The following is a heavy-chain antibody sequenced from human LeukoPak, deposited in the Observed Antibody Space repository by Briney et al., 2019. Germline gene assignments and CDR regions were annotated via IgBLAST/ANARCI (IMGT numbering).Heavy chain of an antibody. CDR3: ARDQQTRSYPLYYFDY. V-gene: IGHV3-23*01. CDR1: GFTFSSYA. Sequence: PGGSLRLSCAASGFTFSSYAMSWVRQAPGKGLEWVSAISGSGGSTYYADSVKGRFTISRDNSKNTLYLQMNSLRAEDTAVYYCARDQQTRSYPLYYFDYWGQGTLVTVSS. J-gene: IGHJ4*02. CDR2: ISGSGGST. D-gene: IGHD1-26*01.